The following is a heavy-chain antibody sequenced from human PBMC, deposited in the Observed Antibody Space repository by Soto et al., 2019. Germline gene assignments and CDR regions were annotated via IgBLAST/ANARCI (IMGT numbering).Heavy chain of an antibody. CDR3: AKERGSYGVYYYYGMDV. V-gene: IGHV3-23*01. CDR2: ISGGGGST. J-gene: IGHJ6*02. Sequence: GGSLRLSCAASGFTFSSYAMSWVRQAPGKGLEWVSAISGGGGSTYYADSVKGRFTISRDNSKNTPYLQMNSLRAEDTAVYYCAKERGSYGVYYYYGMDVWGQGTTVTVSS. CDR1: GFTFSSYA. D-gene: IGHD5-18*01.